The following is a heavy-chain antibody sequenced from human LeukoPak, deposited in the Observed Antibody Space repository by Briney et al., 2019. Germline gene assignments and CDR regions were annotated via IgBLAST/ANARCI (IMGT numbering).Heavy chain of an antibody. CDR2: TYYRSKWYN. CDR1: GDSVSSNSAA. J-gene: IGHJ2*01. V-gene: IGHV6-1*01. D-gene: IGHD2-2*02. Sequence: SQTLSLTCAIPGDSVSSNSAAWNWIRQSPSRGLEWLGRTYYRSKWYNDYAVSVKSRITINPETSKNKFSLQLNSVTPEDTAVYYCARDLPYNWYFDLWGRGTLVTVSS. CDR3: ARDLPYNWYFDL.